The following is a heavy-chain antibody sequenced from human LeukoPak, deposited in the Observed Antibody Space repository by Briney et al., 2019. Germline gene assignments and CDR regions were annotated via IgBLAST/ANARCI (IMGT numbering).Heavy chain of an antibody. D-gene: IGHD3-10*01. J-gene: IGHJ4*02. CDR1: ADSISTYY. Sequence: SQTLSLTCTVSADSISTYYWSWIRQPPGKGLEWVGYIYYSGSTNYNPSLKSRVTISGDTSKNQFSLKRSSVTAADTAVYYCAVHRLVRGVIYWGLGTLVSVSS. CDR3: AVHRLVRGVIY. CDR2: IYYSGST. V-gene: IGHV4-59*01.